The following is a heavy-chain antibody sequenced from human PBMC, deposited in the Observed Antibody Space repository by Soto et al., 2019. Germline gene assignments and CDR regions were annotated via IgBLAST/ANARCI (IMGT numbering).Heavy chain of an antibody. J-gene: IGHJ3*02. V-gene: IGHV3-33*08. CDR3: ARDSGSYYGGDAFDI. D-gene: IGHD1-26*01. Sequence: QVQLVESGGGVVQPGRSLRLSCAASGFTFSSYAMHWVRQAPGKGLEWVAVIWYDGSNKYYADSVKGRFTISRDNSKNTLYLQMNSLRAEDTAVYYCARDSGSYYGGDAFDIWGQGTMVTVSS. CDR1: GFTFSSYA. CDR2: IWYDGSNK.